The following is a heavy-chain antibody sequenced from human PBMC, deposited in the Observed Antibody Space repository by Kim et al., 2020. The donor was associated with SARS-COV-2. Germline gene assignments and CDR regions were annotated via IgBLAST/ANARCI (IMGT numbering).Heavy chain of an antibody. J-gene: IGHJ4*02. D-gene: IGHD2-2*01. CDR3: AKAIGWLSIPDCSSTSCPFDY. Sequence: FTISRDNAKNSLYLQMNSLRAEDTALYYCAKAIGWLSIPDCSSTSCPFDYWGQGTLVTVSS. V-gene: IGHV3-9*01.